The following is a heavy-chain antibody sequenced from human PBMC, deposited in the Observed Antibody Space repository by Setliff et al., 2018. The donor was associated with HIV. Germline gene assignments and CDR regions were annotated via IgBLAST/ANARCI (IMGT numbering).Heavy chain of an antibody. D-gene: IGHD3-3*01. Sequence: GGSLRLSCAASGFTFSSYEMNWVRQAPGKGLEWVSYISSSGSTIYYADSVKGRFTISRENAKNSLYLQMNSLRAEDTAVYYCARDLDFYGPDAFDIWGQGTMVTVSS. J-gene: IGHJ3*02. V-gene: IGHV3-48*03. CDR1: GFTFSSYE. CDR3: ARDLDFYGPDAFDI. CDR2: ISSSGSTI.